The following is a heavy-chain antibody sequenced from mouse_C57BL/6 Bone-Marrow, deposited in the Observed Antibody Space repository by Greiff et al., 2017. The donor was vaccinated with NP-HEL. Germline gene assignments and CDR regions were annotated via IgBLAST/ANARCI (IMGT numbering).Heavy chain of an antibody. CDR1: GFTFSSYG. J-gene: IGHJ2*01. V-gene: IGHV5-6*01. CDR3: ARHQDYGSSSNFDY. D-gene: IGHD1-1*01. CDR2: ISSGGSYT. Sequence: EVKLVESGGDLVKPGGSLKLSCAASGFTFSSYGMSWVRQTPDKRLEWVATISSGGSYTYYPDSVKGRFTISRDNAKNTLYLQMSSLKAEDTAMYYCARHQDYGSSSNFDYWGQGTTLTVSS.